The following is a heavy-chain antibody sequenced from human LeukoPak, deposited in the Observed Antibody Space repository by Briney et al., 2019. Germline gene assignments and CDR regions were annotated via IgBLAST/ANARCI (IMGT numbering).Heavy chain of an antibody. D-gene: IGHD2-15*01. V-gene: IGHV1-2*02. CDR2: INPNSGGT. J-gene: IGHJ3*02. CDR3: ARDGPRYCSGGSCYSNAFDI. Sequence: ASVKVSCKASGYTFTGYYMHWVRQAPGQGLEWMGWINPNSGGTSYAQKFQGRVTMTRDMSTSTVYMELSSLRSEDTAVYYCARDGPRYCSGGSCYSNAFDIWGQGTMVTVSS. CDR1: GYTFTGYY.